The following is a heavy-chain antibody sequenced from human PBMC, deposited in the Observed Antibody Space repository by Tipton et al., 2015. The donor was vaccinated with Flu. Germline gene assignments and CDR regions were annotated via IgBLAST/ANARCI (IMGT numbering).Heavy chain of an antibody. CDR3: AGEKIAASYYYDSSGYTNYFDS. V-gene: IGHV4-61*02. CDR1: GGSIRSGSFY. CDR2: VYSSGRT. Sequence: TLSLTCTVSGGSIRSGSFYWSWIRQPAGKGLEWIGRVYSSGRTNYNPSLESRVTISMDTSRSQFSLKVRSVTAADTAVYYCAGEKIAASYYYDSSGYTNYFDSWGQGTLVTVSS. J-gene: IGHJ4*02. D-gene: IGHD3-22*01.